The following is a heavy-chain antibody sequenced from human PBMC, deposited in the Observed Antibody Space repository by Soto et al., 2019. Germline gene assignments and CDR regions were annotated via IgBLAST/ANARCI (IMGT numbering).Heavy chain of an antibody. CDR2: INAGNGNT. CDR1: GYTFTSYA. Sequence: QVQLVQSGAEEKKPGASVKVSCKASGYTFTSYAIHWVRQAPGQRLEWMGWINAGNGNTKYSQKFQGRVTITRDTSASTASMELSSLKSEDTAVYYCARGDWWLIDYWGQGTLVTVSS. CDR3: ARGDWWLIDY. D-gene: IGHD2-8*02. V-gene: IGHV1-3*05. J-gene: IGHJ4*02.